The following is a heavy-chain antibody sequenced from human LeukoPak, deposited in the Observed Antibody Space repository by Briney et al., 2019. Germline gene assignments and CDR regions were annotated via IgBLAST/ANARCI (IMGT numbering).Heavy chain of an antibody. CDR1: GFIFSDCY. CDR2: ISSSGTTI. Sequence: GGSLRLSCAASGFIFSDCYMSWIRQAPGKGLEWVSYISSSGTTIYYAESVKGRFTISRDNAKNSVYLQMNSLRAEDTAVYYCTRVPYSGAWYGDHYWGQGALVTISS. J-gene: IGHJ4*02. CDR3: TRVPYSGAWYGDHY. D-gene: IGHD6-19*01. V-gene: IGHV3-11*04.